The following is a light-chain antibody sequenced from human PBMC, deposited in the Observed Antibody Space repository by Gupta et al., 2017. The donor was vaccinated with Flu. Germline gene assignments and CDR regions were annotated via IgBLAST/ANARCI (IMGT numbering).Light chain of an antibody. CDR3: QQYKSYPLT. V-gene: IGKV1-5*03. Sequence: DSQLTSSRSTLPASVGDRVTITCRASQSFSTWLAWYQQKPGKAPKLLIYKASNLESGVPSRFSGSGSGTEFTLTISSLQPDDFATYYCQQYKSYPLTFGGGTKVEIK. CDR1: QSFSTW. J-gene: IGKJ4*01. CDR2: KAS.